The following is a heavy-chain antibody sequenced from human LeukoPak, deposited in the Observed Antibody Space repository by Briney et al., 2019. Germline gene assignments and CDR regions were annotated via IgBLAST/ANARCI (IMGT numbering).Heavy chain of an antibody. V-gene: IGHV3-30*02. CDR2: IRFDGSNK. J-gene: IGHJ4*02. CDR1: RFTFSNYG. D-gene: IGHD6-13*01. Sequence: GGSLRLSCAASRFTFSNYGMHWVRQAPGKGLEWVAFIRFDGSNKNYADSVKGRFTISRDNSKNALYLQMNSLRAEDTAVYYCAKKGSSSWYHFDYWGQGTLVTVSS. CDR3: AKKGSSSWYHFDY.